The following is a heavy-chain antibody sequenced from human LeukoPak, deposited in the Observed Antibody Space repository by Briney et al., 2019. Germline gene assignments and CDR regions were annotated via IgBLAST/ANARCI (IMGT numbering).Heavy chain of an antibody. CDR1: GYTFTNYG. D-gene: IGHD2-2*01. J-gene: IGHJ4*02. CDR2: ISANNGET. CDR3: ARVPPSAHQLLSSDY. Sequence: ASVKVSCKASGYTFTNYGISWVRPAPGQGLAWMAWISANNGETRYAQNLQGRLTMTTDTSTSTAYMQLRSLRPDDTAVYYCARVPPSAHQLLSSDYWGQGTQVTVSS. V-gene: IGHV1-18*04.